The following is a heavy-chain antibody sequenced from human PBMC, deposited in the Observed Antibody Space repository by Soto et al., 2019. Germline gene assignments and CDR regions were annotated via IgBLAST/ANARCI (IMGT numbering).Heavy chain of an antibody. V-gene: IGHV4-39*01. CDR2: IYYSGRT. Sequence: SETLSLTCIVSGESFSSSSYYWRWIRQPPGKGLDWIGSIYYSGRTYYNPSFKSRVTISIDTSKNQFSLKLSSVTATDTAVYYCARQWTTVVTQAYFDHWGQGALVPSP. CDR1: GESFSSSSYY. D-gene: IGHD2-21*02. J-gene: IGHJ4*02. CDR3: ARQWTTVVTQAYFDH.